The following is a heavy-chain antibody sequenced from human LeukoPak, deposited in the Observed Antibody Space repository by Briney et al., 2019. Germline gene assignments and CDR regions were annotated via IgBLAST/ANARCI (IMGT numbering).Heavy chain of an antibody. Sequence: GGSLRLSCAASGFTFSRYDMHWVRQAPGKGLEWVSGIGTAGDTYYAGSVKGRFTISRENAKNSLYLQMNNLTAGDTAVYYCAGAGSETQWRAFDFWGQGALVTVFS. D-gene: IGHD6-19*01. CDR2: IGTAGDT. CDR3: AGAGSETQWRAFDF. J-gene: IGHJ4*02. V-gene: IGHV3-13*01. CDR1: GFTFSRYD.